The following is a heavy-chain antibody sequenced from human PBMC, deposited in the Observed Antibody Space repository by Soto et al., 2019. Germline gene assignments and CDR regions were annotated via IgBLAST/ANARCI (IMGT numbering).Heavy chain of an antibody. Sequence: SETLSLTCTVSGGSISSYYWSWIRQPPGKGLEYIGYIYYSGSTNSNPSLKSRVTISVDTSKNQFSLKLSSVTAADTAVYYCTRGYQGSGHIAFDIWGQGTMVTVSS. V-gene: IGHV4-59*01. D-gene: IGHD2-15*01. J-gene: IGHJ3*02. CDR1: GGSISSYY. CDR2: IYYSGST. CDR3: TRGYQGSGHIAFDI.